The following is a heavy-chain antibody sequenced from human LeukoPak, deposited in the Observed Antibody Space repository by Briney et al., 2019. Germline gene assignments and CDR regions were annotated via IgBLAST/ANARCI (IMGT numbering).Heavy chain of an antibody. V-gene: IGHV3-48*04. CDR2: IVGSSSNI. CDR1: GFTVSSNY. D-gene: IGHD1-1*01. J-gene: IGHJ4*02. CDR3: ATDSPETAAFDY. Sequence: GGSLRLSCAASGFTVSSNYMNWVRQAPGKGLEWVSYIVGSSSNIYYADSVKGRFTISRDNAKNSLYLQMDSLRAEDTAVYYCATDSPETAAFDYWGQGTLVTVSS.